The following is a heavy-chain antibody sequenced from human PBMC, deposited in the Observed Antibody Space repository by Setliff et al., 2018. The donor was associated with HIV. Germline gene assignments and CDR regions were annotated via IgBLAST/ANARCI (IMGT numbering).Heavy chain of an antibody. Sequence: SETLSLTCTVSGVSTSSTSYYWGWIRQPPGKGLEWIGYIYYSGNTYYNPSLKSRVTISVDTTTNQVSLQVNSVTAVDTAVYYCARVPHRVVGTTTLLYHFDYWGLGTLVTVSS. CDR3: ARVPHRVVGTTTLLYHFDY. CDR1: GVSTSSTSYY. CDR2: IYYSGNT. D-gene: IGHD1-26*01. J-gene: IGHJ4*02. V-gene: IGHV4-39*01.